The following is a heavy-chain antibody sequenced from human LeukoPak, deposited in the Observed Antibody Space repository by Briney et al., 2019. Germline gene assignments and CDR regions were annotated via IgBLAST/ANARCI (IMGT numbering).Heavy chain of an antibody. V-gene: IGHV4-30-4*01. CDR1: GGSISSGDYY. CDR3: ARVGSSGYSYYFDY. D-gene: IGHD3-22*01. Sequence: SETLSLTCTVSGGSISSGDYYWSWIRRPPGKGLEWIGYIYYSGSTYYNPSLKSRVTISVDTSKNQLSLKLSSVTAADTAVYYCARVGSSGYSYYFDYWGQGTLVTVSS. J-gene: IGHJ4*02. CDR2: IYYSGST.